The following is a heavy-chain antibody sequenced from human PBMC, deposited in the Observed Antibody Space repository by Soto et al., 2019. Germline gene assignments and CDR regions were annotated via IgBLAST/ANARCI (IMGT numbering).Heavy chain of an antibody. CDR2: LNPRNGQT. D-gene: IGHD5-18*01. CDR1: GYTFSAYY. Sequence: QVQLVQSGAEVKKPGASVKVSSQTSGYTFSAYYFNWVRQAAGQGPEWMGWLNPRNGQTGYVQKFRGRVTMTRDTSIATVYLELSRLTSEDTAIYFCARETDTSMVDYWGQGTLVTVSS. CDR3: ARETDTSMVDY. V-gene: IGHV1-8*01. J-gene: IGHJ4*02.